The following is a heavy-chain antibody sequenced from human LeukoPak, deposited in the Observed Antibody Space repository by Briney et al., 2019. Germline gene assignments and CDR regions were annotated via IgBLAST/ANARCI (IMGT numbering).Heavy chain of an antibody. D-gene: IGHD3-16*01. J-gene: IGHJ3*02. CDR2: IYDSGST. V-gene: IGHV4-59*01. Sequence: SETLSLTCTVSFGSISSYYWSWIRQPPGKGLEWIGYIYDSGSTNYNPSLKSRVTISIDTSKTQFSLNLRSVTTADTAMYFCARQGGLSFGDVFDKWAKGTLVPV. CDR3: ARQGGLSFGDVFDK. CDR1: FGSISSYY.